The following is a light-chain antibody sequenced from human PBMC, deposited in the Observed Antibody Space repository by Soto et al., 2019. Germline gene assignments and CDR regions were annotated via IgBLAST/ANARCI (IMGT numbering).Light chain of an antibody. CDR3: QSYDSSLSGAV. CDR1: SSNIGAGYD. CDR2: GNS. Sequence: QSVLTQPPSVSGAPGQRVTISCTGSSSNIGAGYDVHWYQQLPGTAPKLLIYGNSNRPSGVPDRFSGSKSGTSASLAITGLQAXXXADYYCQSYDSSLSGAVFGGGTQLTVL. V-gene: IGLV1-40*01. J-gene: IGLJ7*01.